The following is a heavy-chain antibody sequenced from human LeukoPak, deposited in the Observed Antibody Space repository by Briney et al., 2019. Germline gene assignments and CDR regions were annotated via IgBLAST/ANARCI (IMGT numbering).Heavy chain of an antibody. V-gene: IGHV3-43*01. CDR3: AKAPTGYLFDY. CDR2: VSWDGGST. J-gene: IGHJ4*02. Sequence: GGSLRLSCAASGFTFNDYTMHWVRQRPGKGLEWVSLVSWDGGSTSYADSVKGRFTISRDNRKNSLYLQMNRLRTEDIALYYCAKAPTGYLFDYWGQGTLVTVSS. CDR1: GFTFNDYT. D-gene: IGHD3-9*01.